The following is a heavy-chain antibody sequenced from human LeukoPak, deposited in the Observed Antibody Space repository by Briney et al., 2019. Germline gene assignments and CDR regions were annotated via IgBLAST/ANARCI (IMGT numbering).Heavy chain of an antibody. J-gene: IGHJ3*02. Sequence: ASVKVSCKASGYTYTGYYMHWVRQAPGQGLEWMGWINPNSGGTNYAQKFQGRVTMTRDTSISTAYMELSRLRSDDTAVYYCAREGIVGTGGAFDIWGQGTMVTVSS. D-gene: IGHD1-26*01. V-gene: IGHV1-2*02. CDR3: AREGIVGTGGAFDI. CDR1: GYTYTGYY. CDR2: INPNSGGT.